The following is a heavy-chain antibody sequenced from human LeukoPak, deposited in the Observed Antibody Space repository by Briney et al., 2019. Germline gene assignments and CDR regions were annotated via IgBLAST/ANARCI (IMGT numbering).Heavy chain of an antibody. Sequence: ASVKVSCKASGYTFTGYYMHWVRQAPGQGLEWMRWINPNSGGTNYAQKFQGWVTMTRDTSISTAYMELSRLRSDDTAVYYCARETHSSSRDFDYWGQGTLVTVSS. CDR2: INPNSGGT. J-gene: IGHJ4*02. V-gene: IGHV1-2*04. CDR3: ARETHSSSRDFDY. D-gene: IGHD6-6*01. CDR1: GYTFTGYY.